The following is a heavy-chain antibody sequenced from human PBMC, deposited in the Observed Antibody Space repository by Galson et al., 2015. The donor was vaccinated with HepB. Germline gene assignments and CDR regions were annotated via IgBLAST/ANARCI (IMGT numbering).Heavy chain of an antibody. CDR1: GFTFSSYA. CDR2: ISGSGGST. Sequence: SLRLSCAASGFTFSSYAMSWVRQAPGKGLEWVSAISGSGGSTYYADSVKGRFTISRDNSKNTLYLQMNSLRAEDTAVYYCAKDLGDLDYGDYGFDYWGQGTLVTVSS. J-gene: IGHJ4*02. V-gene: IGHV3-23*01. D-gene: IGHD4-17*01. CDR3: AKDLGDLDYGDYGFDY.